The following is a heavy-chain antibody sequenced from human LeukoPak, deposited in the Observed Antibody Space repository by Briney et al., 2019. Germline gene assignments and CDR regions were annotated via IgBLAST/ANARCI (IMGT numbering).Heavy chain of an antibody. Sequence: GGSLRLSCAASRFTLSTDWMSWVAQAPGKGLEWVAHIKQDGSQEYYVDSVKGRFTISRDSAKNSLYLQMNSLRAEDTAVYYCARGVPYDSCSGPHYSDYWGQGTLVTVSS. CDR3: ARGVPYDSCSGPHYSDY. D-gene: IGHD3-3*01. CDR2: IKQDGSQE. J-gene: IGHJ4*02. V-gene: IGHV3-7*01. CDR1: RFTLSTDW.